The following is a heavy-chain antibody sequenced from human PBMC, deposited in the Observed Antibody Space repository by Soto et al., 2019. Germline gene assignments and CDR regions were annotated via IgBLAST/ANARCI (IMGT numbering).Heavy chain of an antibody. CDR2: IYSSGST. CDR3: ARVRRYSGYAAF. D-gene: IGHD3-22*01. J-gene: IGHJ4*02. V-gene: IGHV4-59*01. Sequence: LFLTCTVPGGAIYGYYLSWVRQPPGEGLEWIGYIYSSGSTTYNPSLKSRVTISVDSSNNQFSLNLSSVTAADTAVYYCARVRRYSGYAAFWGQGILVTVSS. CDR1: GGAIYGYY.